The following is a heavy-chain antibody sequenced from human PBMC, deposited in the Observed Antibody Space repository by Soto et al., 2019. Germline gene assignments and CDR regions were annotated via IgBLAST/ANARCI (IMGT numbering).Heavy chain of an antibody. CDR1: GGTFSSYA. V-gene: IGHV1-69*01. J-gene: IGHJ3*02. Sequence: QVQLVQSGAEVKKPGSSVKVSCKASGGTFSSYAISWVRQAPGQGLEWMGGIIPIFGTANYAQKFQGRVTITADESTSTAYMELSSLRSKDTAVYYCARDAYYYDSSDPGAFDIWGQGTMVTVSS. CDR3: ARDAYYYDSSDPGAFDI. CDR2: IIPIFGTA. D-gene: IGHD3-22*01.